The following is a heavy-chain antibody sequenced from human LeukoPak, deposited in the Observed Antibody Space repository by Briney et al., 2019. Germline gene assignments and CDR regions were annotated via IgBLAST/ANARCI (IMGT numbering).Heavy chain of an antibody. J-gene: IGHJ6*02. D-gene: IGHD5-12*01. CDR1: GYTFTGYY. CDR3: ARSDVDIVATANYYYYGMDV. CDR2: IIPIFGTA. V-gene: IGHV1-69*13. Sequence: SVKVSCKASGYTFTGYYMHWVRQAPGQGLEWMGGIIPIFGTANYAQKFQGRVTITADESTSTAYMELSSLRSEDTAVYYCARSDVDIVATANYYYYGMDVWGQGTTVTVSS.